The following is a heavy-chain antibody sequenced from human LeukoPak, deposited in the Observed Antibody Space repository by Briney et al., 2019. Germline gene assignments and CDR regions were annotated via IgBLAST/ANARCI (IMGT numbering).Heavy chain of an antibody. D-gene: IGHD6-25*01. J-gene: IGHJ2*01. CDR3: ARQGGGFWYFDL. V-gene: IGHV4-59*08. CDR2: IYYSGST. Sequence: PSETLSLTCTVSGGSISSYYWSWIRQPPGKGLEGIGYIYYSGSTNYNPSLKSRVTISVDTSKNHFSLKLSSVTAADTAVYYCARQGGGFWYFDLWGRGTLVTVSS. CDR1: GGSISSYY.